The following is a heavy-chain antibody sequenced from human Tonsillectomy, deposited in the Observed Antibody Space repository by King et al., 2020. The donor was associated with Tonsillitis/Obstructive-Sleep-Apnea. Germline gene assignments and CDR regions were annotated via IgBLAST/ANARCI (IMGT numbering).Heavy chain of an antibody. V-gene: IGHV1-2*04. D-gene: IGHD6-13*01. CDR3: ARASRSVSGGQLGDYMDV. CDR2: INPNSGGT. J-gene: IGHJ6*03. Sequence: VQLVESGAEVKKPGASVKVSCKASGYTFTGYYMHWVRQAPGQGLEWMGWINPNSGGTNYAQKFQGWVTMTRDTSISTAYMDLSRLRSDDTAVYYCARASRSVSGGQLGDYMDVWGKGTTVTVSS. CDR1: GYTFTGYY.